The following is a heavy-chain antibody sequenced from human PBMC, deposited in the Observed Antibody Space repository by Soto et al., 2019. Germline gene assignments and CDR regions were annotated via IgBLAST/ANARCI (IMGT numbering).Heavy chain of an antibody. CDR1: GFTFSSYA. CDR2: ISGSGGST. CDR3: AKGDSGSPYYYYYYGMDV. J-gene: IGHJ6*02. Sequence: LRLSCAASGFTFSSYAMSWVRQAPGKGLEWVSAISGSGGSTYYADSVKGRFTISRDNSKNTLYLQMNSLRAEDTAVYYCAKGDSGSPYYYYYYGMDVWGQGTTVTVSS. V-gene: IGHV3-23*01. D-gene: IGHD1-26*01.